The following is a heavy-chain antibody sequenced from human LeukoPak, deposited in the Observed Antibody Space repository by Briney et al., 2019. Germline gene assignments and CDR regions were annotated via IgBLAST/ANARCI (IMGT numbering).Heavy chain of an antibody. J-gene: IGHJ4*02. Sequence: SGPTLVKPTQTLTLTCSFSRFSLSTSGMGVGWVRQPPGKALEWLALFYRDYDRRYSPSLKSRLTITKDTSKNQVVLTMTNMDPVDTATYYCVPRVIEIGWLDYWGQGTLVTVSS. CDR3: VPRVIEIGWLDY. CDR2: FYRDYDR. V-gene: IGHV2-5*02. CDR1: RFSLSTSGMG. D-gene: IGHD2-21*01.